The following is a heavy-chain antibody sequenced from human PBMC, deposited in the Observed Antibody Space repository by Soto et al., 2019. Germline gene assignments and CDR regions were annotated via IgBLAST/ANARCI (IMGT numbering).Heavy chain of an antibody. D-gene: IGHD6-19*01. V-gene: IGHV1-18*01. J-gene: IGHJ6*03. Sequence: QDQLVQSGVEVKKPGASVKVSCKASGYSFTNYGITWVRQAPGQGFERMGWISAYNGNTKYAQKLQGRVTMTTDASTSTAYLELRSLTSDDTAVYYCARDRGVAPPVAGNTHYYYYMDVWGKGTTVTVSS. CDR1: GYSFTNYG. CDR3: ARDRGVAPPVAGNTHYYYYMDV. CDR2: ISAYNGNT.